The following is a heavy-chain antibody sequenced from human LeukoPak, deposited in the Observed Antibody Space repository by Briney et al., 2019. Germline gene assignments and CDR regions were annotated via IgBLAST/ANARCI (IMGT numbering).Heavy chain of an antibody. J-gene: IGHJ4*02. CDR3: AKSNSGYYDFWSGYYDY. CDR1: GFTFSSYE. V-gene: IGHV3-48*03. CDR2: SSSSGSTI. Sequence: GGSLRLSCAASGFTFSSYEMNWVRQAPGKGLEWVSYSSSSGSTIYYADSVKGRFTISRDNAKNSLYLQMNSLRAEDTAVYYCAKSNSGYYDFWSGYYDYWGQGTLVTVSS. D-gene: IGHD3-3*01.